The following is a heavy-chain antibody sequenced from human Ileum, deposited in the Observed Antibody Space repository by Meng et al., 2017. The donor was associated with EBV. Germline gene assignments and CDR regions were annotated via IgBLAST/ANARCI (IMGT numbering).Heavy chain of an antibody. Sequence: QVQLVQAGAEVKKPGSSVRVDCKTSGGSFSTHTFSWVRQAPGQGLEWTGGLIAVFDKTKAAPRFQDRVTFTADESTSTAYMELSSLTFDDTAVYFCARGRRNEPLFDYWGQGTLVTVSS. V-gene: IGHV1-69*13. CDR2: LIAVFDKT. D-gene: IGHD1-14*01. CDR3: ARGRRNEPLFDY. CDR1: GGSFSTHT. J-gene: IGHJ4*02.